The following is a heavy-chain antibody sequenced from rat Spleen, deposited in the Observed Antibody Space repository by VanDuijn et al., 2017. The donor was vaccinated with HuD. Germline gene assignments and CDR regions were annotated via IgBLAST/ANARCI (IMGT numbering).Heavy chain of an antibody. D-gene: IGHD1-7*01. CDR2: INYDGTST. J-gene: IGHJ2*01. V-gene: IGHV5-22*01. CDR3: STHNYGYPSNFDH. Sequence: EVQLVESGGGLVQPGRSMKFSCVASGFTFSNYDMAWVRQTPRKGLEWVASINYDGTSTYYGDSVRGRFIISRDNAKRTLYLQMDSLRSEDTATYYCSTHNYGYPSNFDHWGRGVMVTVSS. CDR1: GFTFSNYD.